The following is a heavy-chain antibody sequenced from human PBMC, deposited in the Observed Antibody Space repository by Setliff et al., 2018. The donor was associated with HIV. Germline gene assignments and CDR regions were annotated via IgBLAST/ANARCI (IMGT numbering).Heavy chain of an antibody. Sequence: SCKASGYTFTDYYIHWVRQAPGQRPEWVSVVHVGGGRTDYADSVRGRFVISRDDSKNMLYLQMSGLRGDDTAMYYCAKPTNGFYPRAFDAWGPGTMVTVSS. CDR2: VHVGGGRT. V-gene: IGHV3-23*01. J-gene: IGHJ3*01. D-gene: IGHD2-2*03. CDR1: GYTFTDYY. CDR3: AKPTNGFYPRAFDA.